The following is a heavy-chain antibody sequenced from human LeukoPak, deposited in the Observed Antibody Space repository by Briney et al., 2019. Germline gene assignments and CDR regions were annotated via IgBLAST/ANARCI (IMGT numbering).Heavy chain of an antibody. Sequence: SGGSLRLSCAASGFTFSNAWMSWVRQAPGKGLEWVGRIKSKTDGGTTDYAAPVKGRFTISRDDSKNTLYLQMNSLKTKDTAVYYCTTDQVAAAGYDYWGQGTLVTVSS. CDR1: GFTFSNAW. CDR2: IKSKTDGGTT. D-gene: IGHD6-13*01. J-gene: IGHJ4*02. CDR3: TTDQVAAAGYDY. V-gene: IGHV3-15*01.